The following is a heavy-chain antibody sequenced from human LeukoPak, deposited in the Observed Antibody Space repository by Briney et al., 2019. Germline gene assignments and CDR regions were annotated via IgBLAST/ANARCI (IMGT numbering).Heavy chain of an antibody. CDR2: INHSGST. V-gene: IGHV4-34*01. CDR3: ARGNSGFSVFDY. D-gene: IGHD3-22*01. Sequence: SETLSLTCAVYGGSFSGYYWSWIRQPPGKGLEWIGEINHSGSTNYNPSLKSRVTISVDTSKNQLSLKLSSVTAADTAVYYCARGNSGFSVFDYWGQGTLVTVSS. CDR1: GGSFSGYY. J-gene: IGHJ4*02.